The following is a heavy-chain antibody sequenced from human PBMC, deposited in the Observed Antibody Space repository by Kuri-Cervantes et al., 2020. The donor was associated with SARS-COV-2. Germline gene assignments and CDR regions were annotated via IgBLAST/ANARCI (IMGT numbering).Heavy chain of an antibody. Sequence: GESLKISCAASGFTFSSYAMSWVRQAPGTGLEWVSVIYSGGRSTYYADSVKGRFTISRDNAKNLLYLQMNSLRAEDTALYYCARDLSQYGDPGFDFWGQGTLVTVSS. J-gene: IGHJ4*02. D-gene: IGHD4-17*01. CDR2: IYSGGRST. V-gene: IGHV3-23*03. CDR3: ARDLSQYGDPGFDF. CDR1: GFTFSSYA.